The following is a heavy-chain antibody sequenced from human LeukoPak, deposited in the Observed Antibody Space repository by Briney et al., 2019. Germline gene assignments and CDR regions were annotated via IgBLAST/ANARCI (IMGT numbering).Heavy chain of an antibody. J-gene: IGHJ3*01. CDR3: VREASGVSSSAFDV. CDR2: ISYDGSNK. V-gene: IGHV3-30-3*01. CDR1: GFTFSSYA. Sequence: GGSLRLSCAAPGFTFSSYAMHWVRRAPGKGLEWVAVISYDGSNKYYADSVKGRFTISRDNSKNTLYLQMNSLRAEDTAVYYCVREASGVSSSAFDVWGQGTMVTVSS. D-gene: IGHD1-26*01.